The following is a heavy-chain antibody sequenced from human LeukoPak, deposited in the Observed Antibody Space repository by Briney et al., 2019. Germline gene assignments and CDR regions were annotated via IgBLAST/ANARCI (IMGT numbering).Heavy chain of an antibody. Sequence: SQTLSLTCAISGDSVSSNSAAWNWIRQSPSRGLEWLGRTYYRSKLYNDYAVSVKSLITINPDTSKNQFSLQLNSVTPEDTAVYYCAREASPGLYYYYGMDVWGQGTTVTVSS. J-gene: IGHJ6*02. CDR2: TYYRSKLYN. CDR3: AREASPGLYYYYGMDV. V-gene: IGHV6-1*01. CDR1: GDSVSSNSAA. D-gene: IGHD3-10*01.